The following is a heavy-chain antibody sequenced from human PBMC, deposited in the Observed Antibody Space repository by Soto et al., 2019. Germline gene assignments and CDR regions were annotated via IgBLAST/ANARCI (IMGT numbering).Heavy chain of an antibody. CDR3: ASDVGSEGFDP. V-gene: IGHV3-74*01. Sequence: EVQLVESGGGLVQPGGSLRLSCAASGFTFSSYWMHWVRQAQGKGLGWVSRINSDGSSTSYADSVKGRFTISRDNAKNTLYLQMNSLRAEDTAVYYCASDVGSEGFDPWGQGTLVTVSS. J-gene: IGHJ5*02. CDR2: INSDGSST. CDR1: GFTFSSYW.